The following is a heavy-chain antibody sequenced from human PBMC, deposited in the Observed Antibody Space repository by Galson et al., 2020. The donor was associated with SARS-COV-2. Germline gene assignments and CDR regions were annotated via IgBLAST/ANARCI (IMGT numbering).Heavy chain of an antibody. CDR3: ARDRGWIENLDY. CDR2: INPSSGST. CDR1: GYTFTSNY. Sequence: ASVKVSCKASGYTFTSNYIHWVRQAPGQGLEWMGIINPSSGSTSYAQKFQGRVTMTRDTSTSTVYMELSSLRSEDMAVYYCARDRGWIENLDYWGQGTLVTVSS. V-gene: IGHV1-46*01. J-gene: IGHJ4*02. D-gene: IGHD2-2*03.